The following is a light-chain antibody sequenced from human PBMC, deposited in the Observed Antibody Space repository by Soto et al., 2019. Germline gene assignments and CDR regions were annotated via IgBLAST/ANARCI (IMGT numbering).Light chain of an antibody. CDR2: DAS. V-gene: IGKV1-5*01. CDR3: QQYNSYLYT. J-gene: IGKJ2*01. Sequence: DIQMTQSPSTLSASVGERVTITCRASQIISSWLAWYQQKPGKAPKLLIYDASSLESGVPSRFSGSGSGTEFTLTISSLQPDDFATYYCQQYNSYLYTFGQGTKLEIK. CDR1: QIISSW.